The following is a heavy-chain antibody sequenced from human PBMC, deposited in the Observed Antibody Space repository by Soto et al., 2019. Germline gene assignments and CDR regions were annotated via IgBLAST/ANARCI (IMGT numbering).Heavy chain of an antibody. V-gene: IGHV1-46*03. CDR1: GYTFTNYY. CDR3: SRSDMGGYGALDV. J-gene: IGHJ3*01. Sequence: QVQLMQSGAEVKQPGASVKVSCTASGYTFTNYYMHWGRQVHGQGHALMGIINPSGGGPAHEQNSRGRLITTSDTSTTTIYMVMNSLRSDDDAAYFCSRSDMGGYGALDVWGQWTMVTVSS. D-gene: IGHD4-17*01. CDR2: INPSGGGP.